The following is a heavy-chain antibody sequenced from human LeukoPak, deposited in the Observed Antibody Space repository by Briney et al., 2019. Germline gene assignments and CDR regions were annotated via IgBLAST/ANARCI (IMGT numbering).Heavy chain of an antibody. CDR2: IYDNGST. CDR3: ARQVLHTAMDY. D-gene: IGHD5-18*01. V-gene: IGHV4-39*01. Sequence: SETLSLTCTVSGVSISSSSYHWDWIRQPPGKGLEWIGSIYDNGSTYYSPSLKSRVTISVDTSRNQFSLRLNSVTAADTAVYYCARQVLHTAMDYWGQGTLVSVSS. J-gene: IGHJ4*02. CDR1: GVSISSSSYH.